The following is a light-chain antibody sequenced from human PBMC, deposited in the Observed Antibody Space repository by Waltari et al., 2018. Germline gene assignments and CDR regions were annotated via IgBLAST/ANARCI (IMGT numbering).Light chain of an antibody. CDR3: QQYGSSPT. CDR2: DAA. Sequence: DIVLTQSPGTLSLSPGERATLSCRASQSIASNYLAWYQPKPGQAPRFLIYDAATRVTGIPDRFSGSGSGTDFTLTISRLEPEDFAVYYCQQYGSSPTFGQGTKVEIK. CDR1: QSIASNY. J-gene: IGKJ1*01. V-gene: IGKV3-20*01.